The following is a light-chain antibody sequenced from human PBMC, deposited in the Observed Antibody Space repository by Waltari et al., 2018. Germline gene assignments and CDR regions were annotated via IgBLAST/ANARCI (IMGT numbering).Light chain of an antibody. V-gene: IGKV1-39*01. CDR1: QSISEY. J-gene: IGKJ4*01. CDR2: GAS. Sequence: VTITCRASQSISEYLNWYQQKPGKVPKLLIYGASSLQSGVPSRFSGSGSGTDFTLSITSLQPEDSATYYCQQSYTFGGGTKVEIK. CDR3: QQSYT.